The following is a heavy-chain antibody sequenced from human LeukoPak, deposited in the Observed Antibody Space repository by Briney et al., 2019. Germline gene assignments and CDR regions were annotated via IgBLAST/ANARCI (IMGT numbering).Heavy chain of an antibody. CDR3: ARSTPRRYSSSWYVSTYFDY. CDR2: IIPIFGTA. CDR1: GGTFSSYA. Sequence: SVKVSCKASGGTFSSYAISWVRQAPGQGLEWMGGIIPIFGTANYAQKFQGRVTITTDESTGTAYMELSNLRSEDTAVYYCARSTPRRYSSSWYVSTYFDYWGQGTLVTVSS. D-gene: IGHD6-13*01. V-gene: IGHV1-69*05. J-gene: IGHJ4*02.